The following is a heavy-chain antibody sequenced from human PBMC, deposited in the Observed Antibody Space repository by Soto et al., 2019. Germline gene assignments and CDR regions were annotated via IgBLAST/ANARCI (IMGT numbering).Heavy chain of an antibody. D-gene: IGHD6-19*01. CDR3: AIAIGSSGWFGSGYYYYYGMDV. V-gene: IGHV1-46*01. CDR1: GYTFTSYY. Sequence: ASVKVSCKASGYTFTSYYMHWVRQAPGQGLEWMGIINPSGGSTSYAQKFQGRVTMTRDTSTSTVYMELSSLRSEDTAVYYCAIAIGSSGWFGSGYYYYYGMDVWGQGTTVTVS. J-gene: IGHJ6*02. CDR2: INPSGGST.